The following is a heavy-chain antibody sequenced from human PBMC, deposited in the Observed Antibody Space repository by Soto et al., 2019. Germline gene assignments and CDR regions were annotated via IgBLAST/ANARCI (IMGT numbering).Heavy chain of an antibody. V-gene: IGHV1-8*01. J-gene: IGHJ4*02. CDR3: ARGVDAGLDY. CDR2: MSPQGGNT. D-gene: IGHD6-13*01. Sequence: ASVKVSCKASGYTFTSYDINWVRQATGQGLEWMGWMSPQGGNTGYAQNFQGRVIMTRDTSINTAYLELSSLRSEDTAVYYCARGVDAGLDYWGQGALVTVSS. CDR1: GYTFTSYD.